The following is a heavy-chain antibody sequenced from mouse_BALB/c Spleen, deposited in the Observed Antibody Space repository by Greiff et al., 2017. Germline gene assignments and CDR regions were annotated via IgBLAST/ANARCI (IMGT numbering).Heavy chain of an antibody. J-gene: IGHJ2*01. CDR1: GFNIKDYY. CDR3: NARTTATEDY. V-gene: IGHV14-4*02. D-gene: IGHD1-2*01. CDR2: IDPENGDT. Sequence: EVQRVESGAELVRSGASVKLSCTASGFNIKDYYMHWVKQRPEQGLEWIGWIDPENGDTEYAPKFQGKATMTADTSSNTAYLQLSSLTSEDTAVYYCNARTTATEDYWGQGTTLTVAS.